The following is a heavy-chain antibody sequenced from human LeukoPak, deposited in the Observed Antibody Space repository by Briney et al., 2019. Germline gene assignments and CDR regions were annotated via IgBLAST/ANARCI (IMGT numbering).Heavy chain of an antibody. V-gene: IGHV3-30*02. CDR3: ARSLTMVRGYDY. J-gene: IGHJ4*02. CDR2: IQYDGSNK. D-gene: IGHD3-10*01. Sequence: GGSLRLSCAVSGFTFSSYDMHWVRQAPGKGLEWVTFIQYDGSNKYYADSVKGRFTISRDNSKNTLYLQMNSLRAEGTAVYYCARSLTMVRGYDYWGQGTLVTVSS. CDR1: GFTFSSYD.